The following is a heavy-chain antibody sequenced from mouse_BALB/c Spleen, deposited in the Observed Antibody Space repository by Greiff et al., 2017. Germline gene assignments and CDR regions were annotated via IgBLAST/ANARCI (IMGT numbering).Heavy chain of an antibody. CDR3: VRGPLYGYDGDYYAMDY. V-gene: IGHV2-9-2*01. J-gene: IGHJ4*01. CDR1: GFSLTSYD. D-gene: IGHD2-2*01. CDR2: IWTGGGT. Sequence: VQLQQSGPGLVAPSQSLSITCTVSGFSLTSYDISWIRQPPGKGLEWLGVIWTGGGTNYNSAFMSRLSISKDNSKSQVFLKMNSLQTDDTAIYYCVRGPLYGYDGDYYAMDYWGQGTSVTVSS.